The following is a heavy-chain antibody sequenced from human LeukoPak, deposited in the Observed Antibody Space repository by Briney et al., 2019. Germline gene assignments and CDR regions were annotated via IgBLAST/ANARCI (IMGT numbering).Heavy chain of an antibody. Sequence: PGGSLRLSCAASGFTFSNYNMNWVRQTPGKGLEWVAFIRYDGSNKYYADSVKGRFTISRDNSKNTLYLQMNSLRAEDTAVYYCAKAQYSSSWYGPRADWGQGTLVTVSS. CDR2: IRYDGSNK. CDR3: AKAQYSSSWYGPRAD. CDR1: GFTFSNYN. V-gene: IGHV3-30*02. D-gene: IGHD6-13*01. J-gene: IGHJ4*02.